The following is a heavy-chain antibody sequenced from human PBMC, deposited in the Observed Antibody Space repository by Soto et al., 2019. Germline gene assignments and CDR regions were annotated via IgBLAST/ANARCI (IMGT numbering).Heavy chain of an antibody. CDR1: GLTFSNYD. CDR3: VKEGSGWDSRGSFDF. Sequence: GGPLRLSCAASGLTFSNYDMNWERQAPGEGLKQIGGYNGTVGSAYVDEPVTGRLTISRDNSNNTLYLQINSLRDEDTAIYYCVKEGSGWDSRGSFDFWGRGTMVTVSS. J-gene: IGHJ3*01. V-gene: IGHV3-23*02. CDR2: YNGTVGSA. D-gene: IGHD6-19*01.